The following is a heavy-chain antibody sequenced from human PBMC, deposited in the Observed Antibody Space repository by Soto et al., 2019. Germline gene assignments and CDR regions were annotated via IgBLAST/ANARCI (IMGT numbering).Heavy chain of an antibody. D-gene: IGHD2-15*01. J-gene: IGHJ6*02. V-gene: IGHV4-39*01. CDR3: ARVVVVAATGYDYYYGMDV. CDR2: MYHSGST. CDR1: GASVTPVRYY. Sequence: SEDRCLPCSGSGASVTPVRYYLCWIRQPPRKGLEWIGNMYHSGSTYFNPSLKSRVTLSVDTSKNQFSLKLSSVTAADTAVYYCARVVVVAATGYDYYYGMDVWGQGTTVTVSS.